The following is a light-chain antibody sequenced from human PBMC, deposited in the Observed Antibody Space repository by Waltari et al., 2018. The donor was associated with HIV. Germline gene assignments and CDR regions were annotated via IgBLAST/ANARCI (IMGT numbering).Light chain of an antibody. V-gene: IGLV2-23*02. CDR3: CSYAGSNTYVV. CDR2: EVT. Sequence: QSALTQPASVSGSPGQSITISCTGTSSDVGSYNLVSWYQQHPGKAPTLMIYEVTKRPSGVANRFSGSKSGNTASLTISGLQAEDEADYYCCSYAGSNTYVVFGGGTKLTVL. CDR1: SSDVGSYNL. J-gene: IGLJ2*01.